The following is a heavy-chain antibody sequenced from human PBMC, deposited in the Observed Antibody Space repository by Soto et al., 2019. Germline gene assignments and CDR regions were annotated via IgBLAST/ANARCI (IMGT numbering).Heavy chain of an antibody. J-gene: IGHJ4*02. CDR3: ASEDCSGGSCYSV. Sequence: QVQLQESGPGLVKPSETLSLTCTVSGGSISSYYWSWIRQPAGKGLEWIGRIYTSGSTNYNPSLKSRVTMSVDTSKNQYSLKLSSVTAADTAVYYCASEDCSGGSCYSVWGQGTLVTVSS. V-gene: IGHV4-4*07. CDR2: IYTSGST. D-gene: IGHD2-15*01. CDR1: GGSISSYY.